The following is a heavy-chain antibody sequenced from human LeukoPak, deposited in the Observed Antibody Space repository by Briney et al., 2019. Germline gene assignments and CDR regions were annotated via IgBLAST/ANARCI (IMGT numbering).Heavy chain of an antibody. J-gene: IGHJ6*02. D-gene: IGHD2-15*01. CDR3: AREDCSGGSCYSVPYYYYGMDV. CDR1: GFTLSNYA. Sequence: GGSLRLSCAASGFTLSNYAMDWVRQAPGKGLEWVAVISYDGSNKYYADSVKGRFTISRDNSKNTLYLQMNSLRAEDTAVYYCAREDCSGGSCYSVPYYYYGMDVWGQGTTVTVSS. CDR2: ISYDGSNK. V-gene: IGHV3-30-3*01.